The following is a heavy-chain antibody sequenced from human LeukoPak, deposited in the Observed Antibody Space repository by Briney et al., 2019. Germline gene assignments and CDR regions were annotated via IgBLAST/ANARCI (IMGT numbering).Heavy chain of an antibody. D-gene: IGHD3-22*01. V-gene: IGHV3-7*03. J-gene: IGHJ5*02. CDR3: AREYYYDSSGYSPWFDP. CDR1: GFTFSSYW. Sequence: GGSLRLSCAASGFTFSSYWMSWVRQAPGKGQEWVANIKQDGSEKYYVDSVKGRFTISRDNSKNTLYLQMNSLRAEDTAVYYCAREYYYDSSGYSPWFDPWGQGTLVTVSS. CDR2: IKQDGSEK.